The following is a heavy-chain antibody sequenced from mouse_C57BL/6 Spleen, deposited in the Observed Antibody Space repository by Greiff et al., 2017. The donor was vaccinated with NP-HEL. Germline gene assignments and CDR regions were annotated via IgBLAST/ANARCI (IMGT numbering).Heavy chain of an antibody. D-gene: IGHD1-1*01. CDR3: ARWGGSPFAY. J-gene: IGHJ3*01. Sequence: QVQLQQSGAELVMPGASVKLSCKASGYTFTSYWMHWVKQMPGQGLEWIGEIDPSDSYTNYNQKFKGKSTLTVDKSSSTAYMQLSSLTSEDSAVYYCARWGGSPFAYWGQGTLVTVSA. V-gene: IGHV1-69*01. CDR1: GYTFTSYW. CDR2: IDPSDSYT.